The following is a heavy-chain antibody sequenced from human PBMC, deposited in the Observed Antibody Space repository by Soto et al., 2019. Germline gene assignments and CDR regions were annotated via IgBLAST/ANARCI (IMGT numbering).Heavy chain of an antibody. CDR3: ARHDRRAGYNYFDY. CDR1: GYSFTSYW. D-gene: IGHD5-12*01. Sequence: ESLKISCKGSGYSFTSYWIGWVRQMPGKGLEWMGIIYPGDSDTRYCPSLQGQVTISPDKSISTAYLQWSSLKAPAAAMYYCARHDRRAGYNYFDYWGQGTLVTVSS. V-gene: IGHV5-51*01. J-gene: IGHJ4*02. CDR2: IYPGDSDT.